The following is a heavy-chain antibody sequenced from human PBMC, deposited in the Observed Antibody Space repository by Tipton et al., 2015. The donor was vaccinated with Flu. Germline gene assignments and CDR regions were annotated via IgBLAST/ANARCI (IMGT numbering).Heavy chain of an antibody. J-gene: IGHJ6*04. CDR2: INQDGSVK. CDR1: GFNLNSYW. Sequence: SLRLSCAASGFNLNSYWMSWVRQAPGKGLEWVANINQDGSVKYYVDSVKGRFSISRDNAKNSFYLQMDSLRAEDTAVYYCARAMDVWGKGTTVTVSS. V-gene: IGHV3-7*03. CDR3: ARAMDV.